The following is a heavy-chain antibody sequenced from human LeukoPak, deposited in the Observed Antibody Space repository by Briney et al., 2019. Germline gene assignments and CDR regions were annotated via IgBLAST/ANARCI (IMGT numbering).Heavy chain of an antibody. CDR2: IRGTSTNI. J-gene: IGHJ4*02. D-gene: IGHD3-22*01. CDR3: ERHRIDSSGFYADFDF. Sequence: GGSLRLSCAASGFTFSDYYMSWIRQAPGKGLDWVSYIRGTSTNIHYADSVKGRFTISRDNPKNSLYLQMNSLRAEDTAVYYCERHRIDSSGFYADFDFWGQGTLVTVSS. V-gene: IGHV3-11*01. CDR1: GFTFSDYY.